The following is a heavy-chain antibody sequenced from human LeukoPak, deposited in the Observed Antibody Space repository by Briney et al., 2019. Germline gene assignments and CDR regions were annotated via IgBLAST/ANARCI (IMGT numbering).Heavy chain of an antibody. J-gene: IGHJ4*02. CDR3: ASMKAAAPQSDY. D-gene: IGHD6-13*01. CDR2: IKQDGSEE. Sequence: PGGSLRLSCAASGSTFSSYWMSWVRQAPGKGLEWVANIKQDGSEEYYVDSVKGRFTISRDNAKNSLYLQMNSLRAEDTAVYYCASMKAAAPQSDYWGQGTLVTVSS. V-gene: IGHV3-7*01. CDR1: GSTFSSYW.